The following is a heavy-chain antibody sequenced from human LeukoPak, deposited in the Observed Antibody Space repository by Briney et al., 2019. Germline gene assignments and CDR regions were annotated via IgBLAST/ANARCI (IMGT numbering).Heavy chain of an antibody. J-gene: IGHJ2*01. CDR2: IYPGDSET. CDR3: ARRVVNNRNWYFNL. CDR1: GYTFTNYW. D-gene: IGHD4-23*01. Sequence: GESLKISCKGSGYTFTNYWFGWVRQVPGKGLEWMGIIYPGDSETRYRPSFQGQVTISADKSINTAYLQWSSLKASDTAMYYCARRVVNNRNWYFNLWGRGTLVTVSS. V-gene: IGHV5-51*01.